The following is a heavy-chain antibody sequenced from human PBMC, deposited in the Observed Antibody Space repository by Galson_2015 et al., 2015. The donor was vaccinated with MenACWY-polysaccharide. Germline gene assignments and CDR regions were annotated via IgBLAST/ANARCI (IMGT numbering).Heavy chain of an antibody. CDR3: ARDQESPGQTDS. CDR1: GFTFSSYA. D-gene: IGHD2-8*02. CDR2: ISSAGYK. Sequence: SLRLSCAASGFTFSSYAMNWVRQAPGKGLEWVALISSAGYKYYADSVKGRLTISRDNSKNTLFLQMSNLRVEDTAVYYCARDQESPGQTDSWGQGTLVTVSS. V-gene: IGHV3-23*01. J-gene: IGHJ4*02.